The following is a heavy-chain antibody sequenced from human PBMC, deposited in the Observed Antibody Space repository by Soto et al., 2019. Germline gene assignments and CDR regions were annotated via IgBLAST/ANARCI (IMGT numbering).Heavy chain of an antibody. CDR3: TRGGAVAAVDI. CDR2: INGEGTIT. D-gene: IGHD6-19*01. V-gene: IGHV3-74*01. J-gene: IGHJ3*02. Sequence: EVQLVESGGGLVQTGESLRLSCAASGFSFNNYYMHWVRQAPGTGLVWGSRINGEGTITSYADSVKGRLTISRDNAKNTLYLQMNSLRAEDAAVYYCTRGGAVAAVDIWGQGTMVTVSS. CDR1: GFSFNNYY.